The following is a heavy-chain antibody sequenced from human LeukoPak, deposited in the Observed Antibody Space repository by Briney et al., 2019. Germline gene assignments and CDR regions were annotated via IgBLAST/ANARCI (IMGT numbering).Heavy chain of an antibody. CDR2: MNPNSGGT. V-gene: IGHV1-2*02. CDR1: GYTFTSYD. D-gene: IGHD3-22*01. J-gene: IGHJ4*02. CDR3: ARVPYYYDSSGYYSPIDY. Sequence: ASVKVSCKASGYTFTSYDINWVRQATGQGLEWMGWMNPNSGGTNYAQKFQGRVTMTRDTSISTAYMELSRLRSDDTAVYYCARVPYYYDSSGYYSPIDYWGQGTLVTVSS.